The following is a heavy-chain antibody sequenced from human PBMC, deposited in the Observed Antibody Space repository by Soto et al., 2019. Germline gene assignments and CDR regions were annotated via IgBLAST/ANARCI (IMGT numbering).Heavy chain of an antibody. D-gene: IGHD3-9*01. J-gene: IGHJ4*02. CDR1: GGSISSGGYY. Sequence: QVQLQESGPGLVKPSQTLSLTCTVSGGSISSGGYYWSWIRQHPGKGLEWIGYIYYSGSTYYNPSLRSQVSISVDTSKNQFSLKLSSVTAADTDVYYCARDVVDYDILTGYTRYFDYWGQGTLVTVSS. V-gene: IGHV4-31*01. CDR3: ARDVVDYDILTGYTRYFDY. CDR2: IYYSGST.